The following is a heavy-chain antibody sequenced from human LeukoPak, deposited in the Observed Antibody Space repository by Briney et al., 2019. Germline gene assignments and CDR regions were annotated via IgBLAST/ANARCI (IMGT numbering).Heavy chain of an antibody. V-gene: IGHV3-23*01. CDR3: TTDDYCSGGSCYYYYGMDV. CDR2: ISGSGGST. D-gene: IGHD2-15*01. CDR1: GFTFSSYA. Sequence: GGSLRLSCAASGFTFSSYAMSWVRQAPGKGLEWVSAISGSGGSTYYADSVKGRFTISRDNSKNTLYLQMNSLRAEDTAVYYCTTDDYCSGGSCYYYYGMDVWGQGTTVTVSS. J-gene: IGHJ6*02.